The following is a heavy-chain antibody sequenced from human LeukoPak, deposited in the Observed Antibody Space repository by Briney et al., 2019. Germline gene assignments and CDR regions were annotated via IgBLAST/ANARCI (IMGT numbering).Heavy chain of an antibody. CDR2: ISGSGAST. D-gene: IGHD1-26*01. CDR1: GFTLSTNA. Sequence: GGSLGLSCLTSGFTLSTNAMSWVRQAPGKGLEWISGISGSGASTYYADSVKGRFTISRDDSRNTLYLQMNSLRGDDTAVYYCAKDVGKWESLHFFDYWGQGTLVTVSS. CDR3: AKDVGKWESLHFFDY. J-gene: IGHJ4*02. V-gene: IGHV3-23*01.